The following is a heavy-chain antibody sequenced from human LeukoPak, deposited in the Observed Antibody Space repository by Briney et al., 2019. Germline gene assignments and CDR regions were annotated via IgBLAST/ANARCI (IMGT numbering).Heavy chain of an antibody. CDR1: GFTFSSYS. CDR2: ISSGSSTI. V-gene: IGHV3-48*01. D-gene: IGHD3-22*01. Sequence: PEGSLRLSCAASGFTFSSYSMNWVRQAPGKGLEWISYISSGSSTIYYADSAKGRFTISRDNAKNSLYLQMNSLRAEDTAVYYCARVLHKRNYDSSDYYGYWGQGTLVTVSS. J-gene: IGHJ4*02. CDR3: ARVLHKRNYDSSDYYGY.